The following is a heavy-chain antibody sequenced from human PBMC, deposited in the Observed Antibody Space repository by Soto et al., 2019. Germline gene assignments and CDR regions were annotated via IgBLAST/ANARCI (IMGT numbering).Heavy chain of an antibody. D-gene: IGHD3-10*01. CDR3: ARVIMVRGGGNYAMDV. CDR2: ISFDGSNK. Sequence: QVQLVESGGGVVQPGRSLRLSCADSGFTFSSYAMHWVRQAPGKGLEWMTFISFDGSNKYYTDSVKGRFTISRDNSNNTLYLQMNRLRAEDTAVYYCARVIMVRGGGNYAMDVWGQGTTVTVSS. CDR1: GFTFSSYA. V-gene: IGHV3-30-3*01. J-gene: IGHJ6*02.